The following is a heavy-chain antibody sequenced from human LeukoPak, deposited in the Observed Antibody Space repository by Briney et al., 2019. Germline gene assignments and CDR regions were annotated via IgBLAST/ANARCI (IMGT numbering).Heavy chain of an antibody. D-gene: IGHD4-17*01. Sequence: GGSLRLSCAASGFTFSSYGMHWVRQAPGKGLEWVAVISYDGSNKYFADSVEGRFTISRDNPKNTLYLQMNSLRPEDTAVYYCAKSTTVTTQQRGYFDYWGQGTLVTVSS. CDR1: GFTFSSYG. V-gene: IGHV3-30*18. CDR2: ISYDGSNK. CDR3: AKSTTVTTQQRGYFDY. J-gene: IGHJ4*02.